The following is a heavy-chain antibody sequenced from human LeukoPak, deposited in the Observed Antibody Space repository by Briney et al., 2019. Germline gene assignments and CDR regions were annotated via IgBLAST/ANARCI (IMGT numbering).Heavy chain of an antibody. CDR3: ARLHVDIVATTPDY. D-gene: IGHD5-12*01. CDR1: GFTFSDYN. V-gene: IGHV3-11*01. Sequence: GGSVRLSCAASGFTFSDYNMSWIRQAPGKGLEWVSYISSSGSTIYYADSVKGRFTISRDNAKNSLYLQMNSLRAEDTAVYYCARLHVDIVATTPDYWGQGTLVTVSS. CDR2: ISSSGSTI. J-gene: IGHJ4*02.